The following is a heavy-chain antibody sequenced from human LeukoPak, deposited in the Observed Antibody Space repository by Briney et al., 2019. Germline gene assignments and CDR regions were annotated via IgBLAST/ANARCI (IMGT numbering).Heavy chain of an antibody. V-gene: IGHV3-11*05. J-gene: IGHJ4*02. CDR2: ISSSSSYT. D-gene: IGHD4/OR15-4a*01. CDR1: GFIFSDYY. Sequence: GGSLRLSCAASGFIFSDYYMSWIRQAPGKGLEWVSYISSSSSYTNYADSVKGRFTISRDNAKNSLYLQMNSLRAEDTAVYYCARVPAYGDYFDYWGQGTLVTVSS. CDR3: ARVPAYGDYFDY.